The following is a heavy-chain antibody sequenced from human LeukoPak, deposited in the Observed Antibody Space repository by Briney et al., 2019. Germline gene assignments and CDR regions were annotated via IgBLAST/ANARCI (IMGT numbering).Heavy chain of an antibody. J-gene: IGHJ6*02. Sequence: ASVKVSCKASGYTFTGYYMHWVRQAPGQGLEWMGIINPSGGSTSYAQKFQGRVTMTRDMSTSTVYMELSSLRSEDTAVYYCARDADSSSWGGDTYYYYYYGMDVWGQGTTVTVSS. CDR1: GYTFTGYY. V-gene: IGHV1-46*01. D-gene: IGHD6-13*01. CDR3: ARDADSSSWGGDTYYYYYYGMDV. CDR2: INPSGGST.